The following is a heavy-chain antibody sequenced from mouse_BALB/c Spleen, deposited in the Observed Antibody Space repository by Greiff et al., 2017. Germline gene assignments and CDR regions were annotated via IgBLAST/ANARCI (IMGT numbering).Heavy chain of an antibody. Sequence: QVQLKESGAELVRPGASVTLSCKASGYTFTDYEMHWVKQTPVHGLEWIGAIDPETGGTAYNQKFKGKATLTADKSSSTAYMELRSLTSEDSAVYFCTRVPSYASSSPYFDSWGQGTTLTVSS. D-gene: IGHD1-1*01. J-gene: IGHJ2*01. CDR2: IDPETGGT. CDR1: GYTFTDYE. V-gene: IGHV1-15*01. CDR3: TRVPSYASSSPYFDS.